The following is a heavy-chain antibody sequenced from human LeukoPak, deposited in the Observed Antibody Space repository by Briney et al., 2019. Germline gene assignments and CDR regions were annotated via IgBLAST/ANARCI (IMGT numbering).Heavy chain of an antibody. V-gene: IGHV7-4-1*02. CDR3: ARGRRDGDYSRDWFDP. J-gene: IGHJ5*02. CDR2: MNTNTGNP. CDR1: GYTFTSYA. Sequence: GASVKVSCKASGYTFTSYAINWVRQAPGQGLEWMGWMNTNTGNPTYAQGFTGRFVFSLDTSVSTAYLQISSLKAEDTAVYYCARGRRDGDYSRDWFDPWGQGTLVTVSS. D-gene: IGHD4-17*01.